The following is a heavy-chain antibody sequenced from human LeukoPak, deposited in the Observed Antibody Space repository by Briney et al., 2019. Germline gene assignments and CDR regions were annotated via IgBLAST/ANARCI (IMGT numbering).Heavy chain of an antibody. CDR1: GFTFSSYA. CDR3: ARDLAYSRLDY. J-gene: IGHJ4*02. Sequence: TGGSLRLSCAASGFTFSSYAMSWVRQAPGKGLEWVSAISDSGGSTYYADSVKGRFTISRDNAENSLYLQMNSLRVEDTAFYYCARDLAYSRLDYWGQGMLVTVSS. V-gene: IGHV3-23*01. D-gene: IGHD5-18*01. CDR2: ISDSGGST.